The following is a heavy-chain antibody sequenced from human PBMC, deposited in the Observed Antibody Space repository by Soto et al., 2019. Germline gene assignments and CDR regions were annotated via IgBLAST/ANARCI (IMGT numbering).Heavy chain of an antibody. V-gene: IGHV1-8*02. Sequence: QVQLMQSGAEVRKPGASVKVSCKASGYTFTDYDINWVRQATGQGLEWLGWMTPKSGYTGSAQKFQGRVTLTRDTSRGTAYMELSSLTAEDTAVYYCTRNLYNTGDFDHWGQGTLVTVSS. CDR1: GYTFTDYD. D-gene: IGHD1-20*01. CDR3: TRNLYNTGDFDH. J-gene: IGHJ4*02. CDR2: MTPKSGYT.